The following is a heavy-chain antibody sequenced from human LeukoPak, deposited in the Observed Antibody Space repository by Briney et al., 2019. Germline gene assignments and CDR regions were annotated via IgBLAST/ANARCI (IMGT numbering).Heavy chain of an antibody. V-gene: IGHV3-48*02. CDR2: ISRSSTFI. J-gene: IGHJ3*02. Sequence: GGSLRLSCAASGFTFNTYSVNWVRQVPGKGLEWVSYISRSSTFISYADSVKGRFAISRDDAKNSLYLQMDSLRDEDTVVYYCARGPDAFDIWGQGTMVTVSS. CDR3: ARGPDAFDI. CDR1: GFTFNTYS.